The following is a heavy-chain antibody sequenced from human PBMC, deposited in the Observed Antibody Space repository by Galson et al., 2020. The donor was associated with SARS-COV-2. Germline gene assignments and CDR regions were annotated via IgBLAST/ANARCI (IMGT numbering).Heavy chain of an antibody. CDR2: INPNSGGT. D-gene: IGHD3-10*01. Sequence: PSVKVSCKASGYTFTGYYMHWVRQAPGQGLEWMGRINPNSGGTNYAQKFQGMVTMTRDTSISTAYMELSRLRSDDTAVYYCARDIGFGELLNWFDPWGQGTLVTVSS. J-gene: IGHJ5*02. CDR1: GYTFTGYY. CDR3: ARDIGFGELLNWFDP. V-gene: IGHV1-2*06.